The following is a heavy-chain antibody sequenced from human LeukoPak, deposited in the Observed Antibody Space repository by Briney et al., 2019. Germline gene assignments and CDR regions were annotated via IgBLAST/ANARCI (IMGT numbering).Heavy chain of an antibody. V-gene: IGHV3-23*01. CDR2: ISGSGGST. CDR1: GFTFSSYA. J-gene: IGHJ4*02. Sequence: GGSLRLPCAASGFTFSSYAMSWVRQAPGKGLEWVSAISGSGGSTYYADSVKGRFTISRDTSKNTLHLQMNSLRAEDTAVYYCAKDQDVPAAGTWGSIDYWGQGTLVTVSS. D-gene: IGHD6-13*01. CDR3: AKDQDVPAAGTWGSIDY.